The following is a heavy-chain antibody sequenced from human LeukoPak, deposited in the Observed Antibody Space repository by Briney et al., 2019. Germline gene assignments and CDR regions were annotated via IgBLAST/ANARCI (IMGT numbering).Heavy chain of an antibody. D-gene: IGHD6-19*01. CDR1: GGSISSSSYY. V-gene: IGHV4-39*01. Sequence: SETLSLTCTVSGGSISSSSYYWGWIRQPPGKGLEWIGSIYYSGSTYYNPSLKSRVTISVDTSKNQFSLKLSSVTAADTAVYYCASGDSSERDYYFDYWGQGTLVTVSS. CDR3: ASGDSSERDYYFDY. J-gene: IGHJ4*02. CDR2: IYYSGST.